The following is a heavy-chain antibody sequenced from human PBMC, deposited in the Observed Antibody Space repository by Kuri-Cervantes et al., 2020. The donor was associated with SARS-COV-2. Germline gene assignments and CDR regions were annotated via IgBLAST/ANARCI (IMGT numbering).Heavy chain of an antibody. Sequence: SDTLSLTCAVYGGSFSGYHWSWIRQPPGKGLEWIGEINHSGSTNYNPSLKSRVTISVDTSKNQFSLKLSPVTAADTAVYYCARVNYRRGIVVVVAAIDYWGQGTLVTVSS. J-gene: IGHJ4*02. CDR1: GGSFSGYH. D-gene: IGHD2-15*01. CDR3: ARVNYRRGIVVVVAAIDY. V-gene: IGHV4-34*01. CDR2: INHSGST.